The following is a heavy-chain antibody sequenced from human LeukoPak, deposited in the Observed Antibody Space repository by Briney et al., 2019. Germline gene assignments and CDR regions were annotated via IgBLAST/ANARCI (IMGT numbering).Heavy chain of an antibody. CDR1: GFTFSDYY. D-gene: IGHD1-26*01. CDR3: ARDPVVGATTYYYMDV. J-gene: IGHJ6*03. CDR2: ISSSGSTI. V-gene: IGHV3-11*01. Sequence: PGGSLRLTCAASGFTFSDYYMSWIRQAPGKGLEWVSYISSSGSTIYYADSVKGRFTISRDNAKDSLYLQMNSLRAEDTAVYYCARDPVVGATTYYYMDVWGKGTTVTVSS.